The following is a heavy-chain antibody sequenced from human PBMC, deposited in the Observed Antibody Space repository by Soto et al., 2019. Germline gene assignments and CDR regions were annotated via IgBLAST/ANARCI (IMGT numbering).Heavy chain of an antibody. CDR3: ARESTYYYDSSGYYYGGAFDI. Sequence: GASVKVSCKASGGTFSSYAISWVRQAPGQGLEWMGGIIPIFGTANYAQKFQGRVTITADESTSTAYMELSSLRSEDTAVYCCARESTYYYDSSGYYYGGAFDIWGQGTMVTVSS. J-gene: IGHJ3*02. CDR1: GGTFSSYA. V-gene: IGHV1-69*13. D-gene: IGHD3-22*01. CDR2: IIPIFGTA.